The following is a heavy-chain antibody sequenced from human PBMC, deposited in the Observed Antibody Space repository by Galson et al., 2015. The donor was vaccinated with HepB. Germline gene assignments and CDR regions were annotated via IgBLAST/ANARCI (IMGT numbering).Heavy chain of an antibody. V-gene: IGHV3-48*02. Sequence: SLRLSCAASGFSFSSYSMNWVRQAPGKGLEWTSYISSSGNNVYYADSVEGRFIISRDSAKYSLYLQINSLRDEDTAVYYCARDRLGYYGMDVWGQGTTVTVSS. CDR3: ARDRLGYYGMDV. CDR2: ISSSGNNV. D-gene: IGHD6-19*01. CDR1: GFSFSSYS. J-gene: IGHJ6*02.